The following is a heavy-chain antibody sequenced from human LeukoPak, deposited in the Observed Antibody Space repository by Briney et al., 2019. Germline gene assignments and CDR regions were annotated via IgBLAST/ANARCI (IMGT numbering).Heavy chain of an antibody. CDR2: IIPIFGTA. CDR1: GGTFSSYA. Sequence: SVKVSCKASGGTFSSYAISWVRQAPGQGLEWMGGIIPIFGTANYAQKFQGRVTITADESTSTAYMGLSSLRSEDTAVYYCARAKYYYDSSGYYYFDYWGQGTLVTVSS. D-gene: IGHD3-22*01. V-gene: IGHV1-69*13. J-gene: IGHJ4*02. CDR3: ARAKYYYDSSGYYYFDY.